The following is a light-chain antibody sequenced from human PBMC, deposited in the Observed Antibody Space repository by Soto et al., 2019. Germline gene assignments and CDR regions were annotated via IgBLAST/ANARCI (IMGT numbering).Light chain of an antibody. Sequence: EVVMTQTPATLSVSPGDRATLSCRASQSVSTNLAWYQQKPGQAPRLLIYGASTRATGIPDRFSGSGSGTDFTLTISRLEPEDFAVYYCQQYGSSPPYTFGQGTKLEIK. J-gene: IGKJ2*01. CDR1: QSVSTN. V-gene: IGKV3-20*01. CDR3: QQYGSSPPYT. CDR2: GAS.